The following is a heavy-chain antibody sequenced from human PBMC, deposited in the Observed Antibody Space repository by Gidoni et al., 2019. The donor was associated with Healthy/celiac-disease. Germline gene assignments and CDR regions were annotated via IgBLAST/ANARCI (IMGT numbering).Heavy chain of an antibody. D-gene: IGHD3-16*01. CDR3: ARHGWGSVAFDI. CDR2: IYYSGGT. CDR1: GGSISSSSYY. V-gene: IGHV4-39*01. J-gene: IGHJ3*02. Sequence: QLQLQESGPGLVKPSETLSLTCTVSGGSISSSSYYWGWIRQPPGKGLEWIGSIYYSGGTYYNPSLKSRVTISVDTSKNQFSLKLSSVTAADTAVYYCARHGWGSVAFDIWGQGTMVTVSS.